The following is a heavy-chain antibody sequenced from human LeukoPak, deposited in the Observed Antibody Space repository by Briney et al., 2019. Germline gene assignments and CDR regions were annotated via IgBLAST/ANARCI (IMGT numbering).Heavy chain of an antibody. Sequence: SETLSLTCSVSGGSISNDYWNWIRQPPGKGLEWIGNIYYGGSTNYNPSLKSRVTISVDTSKNQFSLKLSSMTAADTAVYYCARDSTYSGSDHDAFDIWGQGTMVTVSS. CDR2: IYYGGST. V-gene: IGHV4-59*01. CDR3: ARDSTYSGSDHDAFDI. CDR1: GGSISNDY. D-gene: IGHD1-26*01. J-gene: IGHJ3*02.